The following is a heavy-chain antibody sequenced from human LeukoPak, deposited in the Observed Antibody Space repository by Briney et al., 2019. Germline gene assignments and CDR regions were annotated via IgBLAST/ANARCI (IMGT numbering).Heavy chain of an antibody. CDR1: GYSFTSYW. Sequence: GESLKISCKGSGYSFTSYWISWVRQMPGKGLEWMGRIDPSDSYTNYSPSFQGHVTISADKSISTAYLQWSSLKASDTAMYYCARRSSSSAYYYYCGMDVWGQGTTVTVSS. D-gene: IGHD6-6*01. V-gene: IGHV5-10-1*01. CDR2: IDPSDSYT. CDR3: ARRSSSSAYYYYCGMDV. J-gene: IGHJ6*02.